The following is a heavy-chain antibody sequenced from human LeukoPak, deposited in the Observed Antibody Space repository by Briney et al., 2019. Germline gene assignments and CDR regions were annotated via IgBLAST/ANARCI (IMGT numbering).Heavy chain of an antibody. Sequence: PSQTLSLTCTVSGGSISSGSYYWSWIRQPAGKGLEWIGRIYTSGSTNYNPSLKSRVTISVDTSKNQFSLKLSSVTAADTAVYYCARAWGSGWEGFDYWGQGTLVTVSS. J-gene: IGHJ4*02. V-gene: IGHV4-61*02. CDR3: ARAWGSGWEGFDY. D-gene: IGHD6-19*01. CDR2: IYTSGST. CDR1: GGSISSGSYY.